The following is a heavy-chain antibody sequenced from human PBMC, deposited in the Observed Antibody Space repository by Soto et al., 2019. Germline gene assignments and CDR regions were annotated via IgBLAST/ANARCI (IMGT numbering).Heavy chain of an antibody. CDR3: ARGGFLEWLSYLYGMDV. Sequence: ASVKFSCKASGYTFTSYGISWVRQAPGQGLEWMGWISAYNGNTNYAQKLQGRVTMTTDTSTSTAYMELRSLRSDDTAVYYCARGGFLEWLSYLYGMDVWGQGTTVTVSS. CDR2: ISAYNGNT. V-gene: IGHV1-18*01. D-gene: IGHD3-3*01. J-gene: IGHJ6*02. CDR1: GYTFTSYG.